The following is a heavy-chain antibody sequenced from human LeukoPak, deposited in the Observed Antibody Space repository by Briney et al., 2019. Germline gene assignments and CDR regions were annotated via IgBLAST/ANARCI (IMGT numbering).Heavy chain of an antibody. CDR2: INPRGGST. CDR1: GYTFTTYY. Sequence: ASVKVSCKASGYTFTTYYMHWMRQAPGQGPEWMGIINPRGGSTDYARKFQGRITMTSDTSTNTVYMELNSLTSDDTAIYFCARVGSAAATADYWGQGTLVTVSS. CDR3: ARVGSAAATADY. D-gene: IGHD6-25*01. V-gene: IGHV1-46*01. J-gene: IGHJ4*02.